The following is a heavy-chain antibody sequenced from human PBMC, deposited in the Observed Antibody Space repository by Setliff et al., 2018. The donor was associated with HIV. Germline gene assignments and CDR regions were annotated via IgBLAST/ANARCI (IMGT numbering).Heavy chain of an antibody. CDR2: FHHSGSA. CDR3: ARQGAGYYYDSSDYYTGNGFDM. V-gene: IGHV4-38-2*01. CDR1: GYSISTAYY. Sequence: SETLSLTCAVSGYSISTAYYWAWIRQSPGKGLEWIGGFHHSGSAHYNPSLKSRVTIAEQTSKNQFSRTLTSVTAADTAIYYCARQGAGYYYDSSDYYTGNGFDMWGQGTMVTVSS. J-gene: IGHJ3*02. D-gene: IGHD3-22*01.